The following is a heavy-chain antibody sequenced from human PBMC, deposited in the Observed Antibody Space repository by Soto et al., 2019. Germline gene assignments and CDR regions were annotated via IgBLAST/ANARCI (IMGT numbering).Heavy chain of an antibody. V-gene: IGHV3-33*01. CDR2: IWYDGSNK. Sequence: QVQVVESGGGVVQPGRSLRLSRTASGFTFSGHAMHWVRQAPGKGLEWVAQIWYDGSNKYYADSVKGRFTISRDNSKNTLYVQMDSLRVEDTAVYYCARDGQSLAPYALDVWGQGTSVTVSS. CDR3: ARDGQSLAPYALDV. J-gene: IGHJ6*02. D-gene: IGHD6-19*01. CDR1: GFTFSGHA.